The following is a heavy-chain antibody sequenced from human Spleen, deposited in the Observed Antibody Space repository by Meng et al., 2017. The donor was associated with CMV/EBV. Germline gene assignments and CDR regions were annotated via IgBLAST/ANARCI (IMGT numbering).Heavy chain of an antibody. J-gene: IGHJ4*02. CDR1: GYTFTSYY. CDR3: ARSNYDFWSGCDY. V-gene: IGHV1-46*01. CDR2: INPSGGST. Sequence: ASVKVSCKASGYTFTSYYMHWVRQAPGQGLEWMGIINPSGGSTSYAQKFQGRVTMTRDTSTSTAYMELRSLTSDDTAVYYCARSNYDFWSGCDYWGQGTLVTVSS. D-gene: IGHD3-3*01.